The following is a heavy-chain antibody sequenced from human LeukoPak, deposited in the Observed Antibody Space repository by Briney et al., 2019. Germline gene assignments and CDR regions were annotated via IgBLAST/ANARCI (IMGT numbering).Heavy chain of an antibody. CDR2: IYYSGST. V-gene: IGHV4-39*07. CDR3: ARGIPDYYDNSGLAY. D-gene: IGHD3-22*01. CDR1: GGSISSSNYY. Sequence: SETLSLTCTVSGGSISSSNYYWGWIRQPPGKGLEWIGTIYYSGSTKYNPSLKSRVTISLDTSKNEFSLNLRSVTAADTAVYYCARGIPDYYDNSGLAYWGQGTLVTVSS. J-gene: IGHJ4*02.